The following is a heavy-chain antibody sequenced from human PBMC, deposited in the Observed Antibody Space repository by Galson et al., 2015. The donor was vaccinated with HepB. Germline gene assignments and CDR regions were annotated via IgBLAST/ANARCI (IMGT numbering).Heavy chain of an antibody. Sequence: SLRLSCAASGFTFSSYGMHWVRQAPGKGLEWVAVIWYDGSNKYYADSVKGRFTISRDNSKNTLYLQMNSLRAEDTAVYYCARDIRRIAAAGVGYWGQGTLVTVSS. V-gene: IGHV3-33*01. CDR3: ARDIRRIAAAGVGY. CDR1: GFTFSSYG. D-gene: IGHD6-13*01. J-gene: IGHJ4*02. CDR2: IWYDGSNK.